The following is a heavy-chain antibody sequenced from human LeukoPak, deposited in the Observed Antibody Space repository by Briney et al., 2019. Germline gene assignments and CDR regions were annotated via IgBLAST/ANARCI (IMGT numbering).Heavy chain of an antibody. J-gene: IGHJ4*02. CDR1: GFTFSSFW. V-gene: IGHV3-7*03. D-gene: IGHD1-1*01. CDR3: ARGGSRHPSPEDY. CDR2: IKQDGSEK. Sequence: PGGSLRLSCAASGFTFSSFWISWVRQAPGKGLAWVANIKQDGSEKYFVDSVKGRFTISRDNAKNSLYLQMSSLRAEDTAVYYCARGGSRHPSPEDYWGRGTLVTVSS.